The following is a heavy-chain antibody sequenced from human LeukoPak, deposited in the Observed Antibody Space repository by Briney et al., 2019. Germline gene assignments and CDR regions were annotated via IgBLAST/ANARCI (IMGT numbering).Heavy chain of an antibody. CDR1: GSTFTGYY. CDR3: PSAPLHVSLVFHF. CDR2: INPKSGGT. D-gene: IGHD3-16*01. V-gene: IGHV1-2*02. J-gene: IGHJ4*02. Sequence: ASVTVSCKASGSTFTGYYMHWVRQAPGQGLEWMGWINPKSGGTNFAQKFQGRVTMTRDTSISTDYMELTSLRSDDTAMYYSPSAPLHVSLVFHFWGQGTLVTVSS.